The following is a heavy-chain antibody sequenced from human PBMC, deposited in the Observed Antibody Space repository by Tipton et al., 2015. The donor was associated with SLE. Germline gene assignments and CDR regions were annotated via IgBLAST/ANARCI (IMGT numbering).Heavy chain of an antibody. CDR2: RKLDTDAT. Sequence: QVQLVQSGAEVKRPGASVKVSCKASAYTFTGYYIHWLRQAPERGLEWLGRRKLDTDATRYAEKFHGRVSMTWDTSTSTAYLELRMLTSDDTAVYYCARENFANVHLDSWGQGTLVAVSS. V-gene: IGHV1-2*06. D-gene: IGHD3-10*02. CDR3: ARENFANVHLDS. CDR1: AYTFTGYY. J-gene: IGHJ4*02.